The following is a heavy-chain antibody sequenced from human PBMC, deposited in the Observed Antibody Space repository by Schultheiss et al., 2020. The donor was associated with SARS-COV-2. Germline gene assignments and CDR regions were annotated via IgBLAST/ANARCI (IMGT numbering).Heavy chain of an antibody. CDR1: GGSISSYY. D-gene: IGHD4-17*01. V-gene: IGHV4-4*07. Sequence: SETLSLTCTVSGGSISSYYWSWIRQPAGKGLEWIGRIYTSGSTNYNPSLKSRVTMSVDTSKNQFSLKLSSVTAADTAVYYCARESTTAQYYYGMDVWGQGTTVTVSS. CDR2: IYTSGST. J-gene: IGHJ6*02. CDR3: ARESTTAQYYYGMDV.